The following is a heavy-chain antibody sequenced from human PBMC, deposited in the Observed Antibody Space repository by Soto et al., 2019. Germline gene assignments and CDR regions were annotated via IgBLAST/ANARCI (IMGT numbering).Heavy chain of an antibody. CDR2: ISYDGSNK. J-gene: IGHJ4*02. CDR1: GFTFSSYG. CDR3: AKDSNKYYYDSSGNFDY. V-gene: IGHV3-30*18. Sequence: LRLSCAASGFTFSSYGMHWVRQAPGKGLEWVAVISYDGSNKYYADSVKGRFTISRDNSKNTLYLQMNSLRAEDTAVYYCAKDSNKYYYDSSGNFDYWGQGTLVTVSS. D-gene: IGHD3-22*01.